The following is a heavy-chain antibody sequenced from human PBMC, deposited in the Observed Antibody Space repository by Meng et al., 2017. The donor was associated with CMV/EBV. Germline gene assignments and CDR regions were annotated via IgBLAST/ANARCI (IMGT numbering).Heavy chain of an antibody. Sequence: GESLKISCAASGFTFSSYSMNWVRQAPGKGLEWVANIKQDGSEKYYVDSVKGRFTISRDNAKNSLYLQMNSLRAEDTAVYYCARGAYSSSSSPLFFGYYYGMDVWGQGTTVTVSS. CDR1: GFTFSSYS. CDR2: IKQDGSEK. D-gene: IGHD6-6*01. CDR3: ARGAYSSSSSPLFFGYYYGMDV. V-gene: IGHV3-7*04. J-gene: IGHJ6*02.